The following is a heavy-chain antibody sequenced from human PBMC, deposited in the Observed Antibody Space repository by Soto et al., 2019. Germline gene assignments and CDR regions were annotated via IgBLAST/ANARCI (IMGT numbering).Heavy chain of an antibody. J-gene: IGHJ4*02. D-gene: IGHD3-3*01. Sequence: EVQLVESGGGLVQPGGSLRLSCAASGFTFSGSWRHWVRQAPGKGLVWVSRINGDGSGTSYADFVKGRFTISRDNAKNTLFLQMYGLRAEDTAVYYCARGIFGSETAKDYWGQGTLVTVSS. CDR2: INGDGSGT. CDR1: GFTFSGSW. V-gene: IGHV3-74*01. CDR3: ARGIFGSETAKDY.